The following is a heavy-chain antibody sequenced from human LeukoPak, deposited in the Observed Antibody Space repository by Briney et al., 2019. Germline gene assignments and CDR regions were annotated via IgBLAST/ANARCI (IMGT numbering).Heavy chain of an antibody. V-gene: IGHV3-30*04. CDR2: ISYDGSNK. D-gene: IGHD3/OR15-3a*01. Sequence: GGSLRLSCAASGFTFSSYAMHWVRQAPGKGLEWVAVISYDGSNKYYADSVKGRFTISRDNSKNTLYLQMNSLSAEDTAVYYCAREGLQNAFDIWGQGTMVTVSS. CDR1: GFTFSSYA. J-gene: IGHJ3*02. CDR3: AREGLQNAFDI.